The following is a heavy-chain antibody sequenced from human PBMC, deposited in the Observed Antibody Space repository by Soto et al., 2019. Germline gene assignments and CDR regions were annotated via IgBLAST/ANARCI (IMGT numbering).Heavy chain of an antibody. CDR1: GYSFAGYW. CDR3: ARQIYDSDTGPNFQYYFDS. V-gene: IGHV5-10-1*01. Sequence: GESLKISCKGSGYSFAGYWITWVRQKPGKGLEWMGRIDPSNSQTYYSPSFRGHVTISVTKSITTVFLQWSSLRASDTAMYYCARQIYDSDTGPNFQYYFDSWGQGTPVTVSS. CDR2: IDPSNSQT. D-gene: IGHD3-22*01. J-gene: IGHJ4*02.